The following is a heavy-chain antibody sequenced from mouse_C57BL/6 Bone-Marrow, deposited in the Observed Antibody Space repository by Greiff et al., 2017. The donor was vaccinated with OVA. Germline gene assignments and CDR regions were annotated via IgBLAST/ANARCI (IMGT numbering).Heavy chain of an antibody. CDR1: GYTFTSYW. CDR3: ARPIYDGTWRGFAY. CDR2: IDPSDSYT. D-gene: IGHD2-3*01. Sequence: QVQLQQPGAELVRPGTSVKLSCKASGYTFTSYWMHWVKQRPGQGLEWIGVIDPSDSYTNYNQKFKGNATLTVDTSSSTAYMQLSSLTSEDSAVYYCARPIYDGTWRGFAYWGQGTLVTVSA. V-gene: IGHV1-59*01. J-gene: IGHJ3*01.